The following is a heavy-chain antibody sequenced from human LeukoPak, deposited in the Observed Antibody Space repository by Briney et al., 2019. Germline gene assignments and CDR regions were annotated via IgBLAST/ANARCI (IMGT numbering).Heavy chain of an antibody. CDR2: IYYSGST. V-gene: IGHV4-39*01. CDR3: ARSNSPPRDGYNYGWFDP. J-gene: IGHJ5*02. CDR1: GGSISSSSYY. Sequence: PSETLSLTCTVSGGSISSSSYYWGWIRQPPGKGLERIGSIYYSGSTYYNPSLKSRVTISVDTSKNQFSLKLSSVTAADTAVYYCARSNSPPRDGYNYGWFDPWGQGTLVTVSS. D-gene: IGHD5-24*01.